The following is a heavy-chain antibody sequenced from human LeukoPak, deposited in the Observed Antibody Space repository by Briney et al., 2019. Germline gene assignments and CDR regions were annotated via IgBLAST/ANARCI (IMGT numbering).Heavy chain of an antibody. Sequence: SETLSLTCTVSGDSISSGDYYWSWIRQPAGKGLEWIGRISSSGSTNYNPSLKSRVTISVDKSKNQFSLKLSSVTAADTALYYCARENGYRYDYWGQGTLVTVSS. D-gene: IGHD5-18*01. CDR3: ARENGYRYDY. CDR2: ISSSGST. CDR1: GDSISSGDYY. V-gene: IGHV4-61*02. J-gene: IGHJ4*02.